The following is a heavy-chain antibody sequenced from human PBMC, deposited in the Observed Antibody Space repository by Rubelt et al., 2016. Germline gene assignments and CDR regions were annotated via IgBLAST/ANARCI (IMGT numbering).Heavy chain of an antibody. D-gene: IGHD2-2*01. Sequence: EVQLVESGGGLVKPGGSLRLSCAASGFTFTYSMNWVRQAPGKGLEWVSSISSTSDYIYYADSVKGRFTISRDNAKNSLYLQMSSLRAEDTAVYYCARSMLYCSDTSCHINFVGNYYLDVWGKGTTVTVSS. CDR1: GFTFTYS. CDR2: ISSTSDYI. CDR3: ARSMLYCSDTSCHINFVGNYYLDV. V-gene: IGHV3-21*01. J-gene: IGHJ6*03.